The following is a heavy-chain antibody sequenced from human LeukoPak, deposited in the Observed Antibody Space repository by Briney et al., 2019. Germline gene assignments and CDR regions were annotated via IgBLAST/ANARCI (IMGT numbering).Heavy chain of an antibody. CDR3: ASLYIAAAAVDAFDI. D-gene: IGHD6-13*01. CDR2: ISYDGSNK. Sequence: GGSLRLSCAASGFTFSSYGMHWVRQAPGKGLEWVAVISYDGSNKYYADSVKGRFTISRDNSKNTLYLQMNSLRAEDTAVYYCASLYIAAAAVDAFDIWGQGTMVTVSS. J-gene: IGHJ3*02. CDR1: GFTFSSYG. V-gene: IGHV3-30*03.